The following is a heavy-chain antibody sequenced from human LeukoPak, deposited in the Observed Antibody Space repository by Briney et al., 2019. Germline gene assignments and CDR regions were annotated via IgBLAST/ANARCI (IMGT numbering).Heavy chain of an antibody. D-gene: IGHD2-15*01. Sequence: GGSLRLSCAASGFTFSSYAMHWVRQAPGKGLEWVAVISYDGSNKYYADPVKGRFTISRDNSKNTLYLQMNSLRAEDTAVYYCASLKEVNVVVAATLDYYYGMDVWGKGTTVTVSS. J-gene: IGHJ6*04. CDR2: ISYDGSNK. CDR1: GFTFSSYA. CDR3: ASLKEVNVVVAATLDYYYGMDV. V-gene: IGHV3-30*04.